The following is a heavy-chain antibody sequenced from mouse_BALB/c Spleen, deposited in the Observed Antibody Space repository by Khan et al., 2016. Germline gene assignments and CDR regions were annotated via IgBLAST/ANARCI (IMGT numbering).Heavy chain of an antibody. CDR2: IHPGGGGS. CDR1: GYTFTDYE. Sequence: QVRLQQSGAELVRPGASVKLSCKALGYTFTDYEMHWVKQTPVHGLEWIGAIHPGGGGSAYNQKFTVRAPLTADKSSSTAYMERSSLTSENSAVYYCAKGLRRGYYFDSWGQGTTLPVAS. J-gene: IGHJ2*01. CDR3: AKGLRRGYYFDS. D-gene: IGHD2-4*01. V-gene: IGHV1-15*01.